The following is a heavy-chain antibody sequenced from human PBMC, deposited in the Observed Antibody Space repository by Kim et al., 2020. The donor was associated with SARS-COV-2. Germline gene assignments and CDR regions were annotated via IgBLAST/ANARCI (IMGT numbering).Heavy chain of an antibody. D-gene: IGHD6-19*01. V-gene: IGHV1-58*01. J-gene: IGHJ4*02. CDR1: GFTFTSSA. Sequence: SVKVSCKASGFTFTSSAVQWVRQARGQRLEWVGWIVVTSRDINYAQKFQERVTITRDLSTSTAYMELSSLTSEDTAVYYCAAEGRSGIAVAGAYWGQGTLVTVSS. CDR3: AAEGRSGIAVAGAY. CDR2: IVVTSRDI.